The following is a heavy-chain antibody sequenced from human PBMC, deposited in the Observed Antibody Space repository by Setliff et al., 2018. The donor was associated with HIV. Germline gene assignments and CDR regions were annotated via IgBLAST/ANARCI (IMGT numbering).Heavy chain of an antibody. CDR3: ARQGRPGDFDS. CDR2: ILYIGST. V-gene: IGHV4-39*01. J-gene: IGHJ4*02. D-gene: IGHD7-27*01. CDR1: GGSISSSDYY. Sequence: PSETLSLTCTVSGGSISSSDYYWGWIRQPPGKGLEWIGSILYIGSTYYNPSLKSRAAISVATSKNQVSLKLRAVTAADSAVYYCARQGRPGDFDSWGQGTLVTVSS.